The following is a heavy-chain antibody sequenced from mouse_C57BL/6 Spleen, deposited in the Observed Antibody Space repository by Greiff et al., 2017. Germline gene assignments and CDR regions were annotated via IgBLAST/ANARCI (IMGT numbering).Heavy chain of an antibody. J-gene: IGHJ2*01. CDR3: ARGLGLPLYDLDY. Sequence: QVQLQQSGAELVKPGASVKISCKASGYAFSSYWMNWVKQRPGKGLEWIGQIYPGDGDTNYNGKFKGKATLTADKSSSTAYMQLSSLTSEDSAVYFCARGLGLPLYDLDYWGQGTTLTVSS. V-gene: IGHV1-80*01. D-gene: IGHD5-5*01. CDR1: GYAFSSYW. CDR2: IYPGDGDT.